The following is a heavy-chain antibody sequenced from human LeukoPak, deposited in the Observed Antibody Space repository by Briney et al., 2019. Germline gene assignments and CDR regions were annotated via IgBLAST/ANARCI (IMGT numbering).Heavy chain of an antibody. J-gene: IGHJ4*02. CDR1: GGSISSSSYY. Sequence: SETLSLTCTVSGGSISSSSYYWGWIRQPPGKGLEWIGSIYYSGSTYYNPSLKSRVTISVDTSKNQFSLKLSSVTAADTAVYYCARQPTSEPFFDYWGQGTLVTASS. V-gene: IGHV4-39*01. D-gene: IGHD1-26*01. CDR2: IYYSGST. CDR3: ARQPTSEPFFDY.